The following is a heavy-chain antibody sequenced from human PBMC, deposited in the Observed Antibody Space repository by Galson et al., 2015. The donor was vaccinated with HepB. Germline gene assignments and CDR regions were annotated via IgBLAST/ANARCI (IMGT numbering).Heavy chain of an antibody. J-gene: IGHJ4*02. V-gene: IGHV3-30-3*01. CDR3: ARARYCSGGTCSTFFDY. CDR1: GFTFSSYA. D-gene: IGHD2-15*01. CDR2: ISYDGSNK. Sequence: SLRLSCAASGFTFSSYAVHWVRQAPGMGLEWVALISYDGSNKYSADSVKGRFTISRDNSKNTLYLQMNSLRAEETAVYYCARARYCSGGTCSTFFDYWGQGTLVTVSS.